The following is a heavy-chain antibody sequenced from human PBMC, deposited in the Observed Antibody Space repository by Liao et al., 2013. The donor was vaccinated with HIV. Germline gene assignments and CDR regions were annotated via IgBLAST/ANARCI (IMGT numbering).Heavy chain of an antibody. Sequence: QVQLQQWGAGLLKPSETLSLTCAVYGGSFSGYYWSWIRQPPGKGLEWIGEINHSGSTNYNPSLKSRVTISVDTSKNQFSLKLSSVTAADTAVYYCARRGITMVRGVITFPYYYYYMDVWGKGTTVTVSS. CDR3: ARRGITMVRGVITFPYYYYYMDV. V-gene: IGHV4-34*01. CDR2: INHSGST. J-gene: IGHJ6*03. D-gene: IGHD3-10*01. CDR1: GGSFSGYY.